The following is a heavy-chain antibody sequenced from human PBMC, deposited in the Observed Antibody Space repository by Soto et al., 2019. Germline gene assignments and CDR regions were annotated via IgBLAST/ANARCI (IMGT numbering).Heavy chain of an antibody. J-gene: IGHJ4*02. Sequence: EVQLLESGGGPVQPGGSLRLSCAASGFTFRNYGMTWVRQAPGKGLEWVSSIGSSGATTYYADSVKGRFTISRDNSKNTLYLQMNSLRAEDTAVYYCAKLVSRSSVEYWGQGTLVTVSS. CDR1: GFTFRNYG. V-gene: IGHV3-23*01. CDR2: IGSSGATT. CDR3: AKLVSRSSVEY. D-gene: IGHD6-6*01.